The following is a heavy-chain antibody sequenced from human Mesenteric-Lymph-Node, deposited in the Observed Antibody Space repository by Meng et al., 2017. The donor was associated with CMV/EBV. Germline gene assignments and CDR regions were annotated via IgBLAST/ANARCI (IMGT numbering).Heavy chain of an antibody. V-gene: IGHV3-7*01. CDR3: ARQRGGYCSGTDCYSLQATLDY. Sequence: GGSLRLSCAASGFTFSDYWTHWVRQAPGKGLVWVANIKQDGSEKYYVDSVKGRFTISRDNANNSLYLQMNSLRAEDTAVYYCARQRGGYCSGTDCYSLQATLDYWGQGTLVTVSS. CDR1: GFTFSDYW. J-gene: IGHJ4*02. CDR2: IKQDGSEK. D-gene: IGHD2-2*01.